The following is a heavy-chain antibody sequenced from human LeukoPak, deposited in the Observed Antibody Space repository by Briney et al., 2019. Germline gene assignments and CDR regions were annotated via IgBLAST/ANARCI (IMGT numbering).Heavy chain of an antibody. CDR3: ATYSGQIDY. V-gene: IGHV4-39*07. CDR1: GGSISSSRYY. D-gene: IGHD5-12*01. CDR2: IYYSGST. Sequence: SETLSLTCTVSGGSISSSRYYWGWIRQPPGKGLEWIGSIYYSGSTYYNPSLKSRVTISVDTSKNQFSLKLSSVTAADTAVYYCATYSGQIDYWGQGTLVTVSS. J-gene: IGHJ4*02.